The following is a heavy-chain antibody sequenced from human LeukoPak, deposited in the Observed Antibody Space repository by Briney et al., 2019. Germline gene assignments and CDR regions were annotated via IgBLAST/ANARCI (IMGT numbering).Heavy chain of an antibody. V-gene: IGHV3-74*01. D-gene: IGHD2-2*01. J-gene: IGHJ4*02. CDR2: INNDGVST. Sequence: GGSLRLSCATSGFTLSSYWMHWVRQVPGKGLEWLSRINNDGVSTSYADSVKGRFTISRDNSKNTLYLQMNSLRAEDTAVYYCAKYCSSTSCFDYWGQGTLVTVSS. CDR3: AKYCSSTSCFDY. CDR1: GFTLSSYW.